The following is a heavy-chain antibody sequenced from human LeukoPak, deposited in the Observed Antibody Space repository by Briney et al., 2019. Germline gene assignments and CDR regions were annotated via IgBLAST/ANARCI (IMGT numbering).Heavy chain of an antibody. Sequence: GGSLRLSCAASGFTFSSYSMNWVRQAPGKGLEWVSSISTSSIYIYSADSLKGRFTISRDNAKNSLYLQMNSLRAEDTAVYYCATLSSTSSSRGDFDYWGQGTLVTVSS. CDR2: ISTSSIYI. CDR1: GFTFSSYS. V-gene: IGHV3-21*01. D-gene: IGHD2-2*01. J-gene: IGHJ4*02. CDR3: ATLSSTSSSRGDFDY.